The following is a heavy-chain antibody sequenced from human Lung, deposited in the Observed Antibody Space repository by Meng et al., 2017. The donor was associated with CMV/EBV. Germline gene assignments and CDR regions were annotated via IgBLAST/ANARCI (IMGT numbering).Heavy chain of an antibody. D-gene: IGHD3-22*01. CDR1: GFTFSSYS. V-gene: IGHV3-21*01. CDR2: ISSSSSYI. CDR3: ARAPRDSSGYYYPDY. J-gene: IGHJ4*02. Sequence: GGSXRLXCAASGFTFSSYSMNWVRQAPGKGLEWVSSISSSSSYIYYADPVKGRFTISRDNAKNSLYLQMNSLRAEDTAVYYCARAPRDSSGYYYPDYWGQGTLVTVSS.